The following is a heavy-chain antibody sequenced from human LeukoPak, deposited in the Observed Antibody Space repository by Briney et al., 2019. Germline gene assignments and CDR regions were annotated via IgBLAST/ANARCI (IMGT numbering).Heavy chain of an antibody. D-gene: IGHD3-22*01. J-gene: IGHJ4*02. Sequence: GGSLRLSCAASGFTFSSYGMHWVRQAPGKGLEWVAFIRYDGSNKYYADSVKGRFTISRDNSKNTLYLQMNSLRAEDTAVYYCAKVEYYYDSSGYYQPYYFDYWGQGTLVIVSS. CDR1: GFTFSSYG. CDR3: AKVEYYYDSSGYYQPYYFDY. CDR2: IRYDGSNK. V-gene: IGHV3-30*02.